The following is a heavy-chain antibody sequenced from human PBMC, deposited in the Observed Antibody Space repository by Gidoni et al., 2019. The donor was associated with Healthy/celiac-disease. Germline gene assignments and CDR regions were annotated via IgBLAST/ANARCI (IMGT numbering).Heavy chain of an antibody. V-gene: IGHV3-23*01. D-gene: IGHD4-17*01. CDR3: AKHGDYGAIYYFDY. J-gene: IGHJ4*02. CDR2: ISGSGVTT. CDR1: GFTFSSYA. Sequence: EVQLLESGGGLVQPGGSLRLSWAASGFTFSSYAMSWVRRAPGKGLGWVSAISGSGVTTYYADSVKGRFTIPRDNSKNTLYLQMNSLRAEDTAVYYCAKHGDYGAIYYFDYWGQGPLVTVSS.